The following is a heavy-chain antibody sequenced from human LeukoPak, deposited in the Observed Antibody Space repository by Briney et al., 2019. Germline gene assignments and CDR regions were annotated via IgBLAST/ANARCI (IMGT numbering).Heavy chain of an antibody. D-gene: IGHD2-2*01. J-gene: IGHJ4*02. CDR1: GYTFTGYY. Sequence: ASVKVSCKASGYTFTGYYMHWVRQAPGQGLEWMGWINPNSGGTNYAQKFQGRVTMTRDTSISTAYMELSRLRSDDTAVYYCARDFSYSAIFDYWGQGTLVTVSS. CDR2: INPNSGGT. CDR3: ARDFSYSAIFDY. V-gene: IGHV1-2*02.